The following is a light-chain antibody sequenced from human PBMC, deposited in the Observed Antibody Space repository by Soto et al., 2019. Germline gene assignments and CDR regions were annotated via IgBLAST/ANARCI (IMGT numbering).Light chain of an antibody. CDR2: WVS. V-gene: IGKV4-1*01. J-gene: IGKJ4*01. CDR1: QSVRFSSSNKNH. CDR3: QQYYNSPLT. Sequence: DIVMTQSPDSLAVSLGETGTINCKSSQSVRFSSSNKNHLAWYQQKPGQPPKLLIYWVSTRESGVPDRFSGSGSGTDFTLTISSLQAEDVAVYYCQQYYNSPLTFGGGTKVDIK.